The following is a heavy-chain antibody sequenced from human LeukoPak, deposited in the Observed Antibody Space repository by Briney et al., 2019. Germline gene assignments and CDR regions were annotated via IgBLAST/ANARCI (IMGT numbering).Heavy chain of an antibody. CDR3: ARADFRGFDPPGY. V-gene: IGHV1-69*06. J-gene: IGHJ4*02. CDR2: IIPIFGTA. Sequence: SVKVSFKASGGTFISYAISWVRQAPGQGLEWMGGIIPIFGTANYAQKFQGRVTITADKSTSTAYMELSSLRSEDTAVYYCARADFRGFDPPGYWGQGTLVTVSS. D-gene: IGHD3-9*01. CDR1: GGTFISYA.